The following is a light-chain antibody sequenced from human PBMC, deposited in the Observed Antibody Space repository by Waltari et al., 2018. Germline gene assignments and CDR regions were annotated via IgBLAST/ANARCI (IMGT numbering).Light chain of an antibody. CDR3: QQYDGEVVT. CDR2: GTS. J-gene: IGKJ4*01. V-gene: IGKV3-20*01. CDR1: QGVTGIS. Sequence: RASQGVTGISLTWYQQKLGQAPRLLIYGTSTRATGIPDRFSGSGSGTDFTLTISRLEPEDFAVYYCQQYDGEVVTFGGGTKVEI.